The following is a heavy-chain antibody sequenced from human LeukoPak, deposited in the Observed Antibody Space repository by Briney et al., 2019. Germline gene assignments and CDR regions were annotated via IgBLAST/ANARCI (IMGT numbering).Heavy chain of an antibody. J-gene: IGHJ4*02. CDR1: GFTFSSYG. V-gene: IGHV3-23*01. CDR2: ISGSGGST. CDR3: AKTGGIAAAH. D-gene: IGHD6-13*01. Sequence: PGGSLRLSCAASGFTFSSYGMNWVRQAPGKGLEWVSAISGSGGSTYYADSVKGRFTISRDNSKNTLYLQMNSLRAEDTALYYCAKTGGIAAAHWGQGTLVTVSS.